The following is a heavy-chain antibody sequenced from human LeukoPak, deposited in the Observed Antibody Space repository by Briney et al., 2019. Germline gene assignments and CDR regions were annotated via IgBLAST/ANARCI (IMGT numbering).Heavy chain of an antibody. J-gene: IGHJ4*02. CDR1: GYTFTGYY. CDR3: ARSPHILTGENFDY. V-gene: IGHV1-2*02. CDR2: INPNSGGT. Sequence: ASVKVSCKTSGYTFTGYYMHWVRQAPGQGLEWMGWINPNSGGTNYAQKFQDRVSMIRGTSISTAYMHLSRLRSDDTAVYYCARSPHILTGENFDYWGQGTLLTVSS. D-gene: IGHD3-9*01.